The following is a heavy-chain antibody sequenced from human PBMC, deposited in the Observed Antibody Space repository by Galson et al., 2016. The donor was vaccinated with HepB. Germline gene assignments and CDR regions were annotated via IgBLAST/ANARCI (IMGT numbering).Heavy chain of an antibody. V-gene: IGHV3-21*06. J-gene: IGHJ4*02. D-gene: IGHD3-9*01. Sequence: SLRLSCAASGFTFTTYSMNWVRQAPGKGLEWVSSISGTGTYIYYAESAKGRFTISRDNAKNLSYLQMNSLRAEDTAVYYCARGSNYDILTGYLSWGQGTLVTVSS. CDR2: ISGTGTYI. CDR1: GFTFTTYS. CDR3: ARGSNYDILTGYLS.